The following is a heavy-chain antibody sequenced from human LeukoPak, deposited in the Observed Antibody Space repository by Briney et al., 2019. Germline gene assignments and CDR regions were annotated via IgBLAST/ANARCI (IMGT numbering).Heavy chain of an antibody. J-gene: IGHJ4*02. CDR3: ARDAPADFWSGYYGY. CDR1: GYTFTGYY. D-gene: IGHD3-3*01. CDR2: INPNSGGT. V-gene: IGHV1-2*02. Sequence: ASVKVSCKASGYTFTGYYMHWVRQAPGQGLEWMGWINPNSGGTNYAQKFQGRVTMTRDTSISTAYMELSRLRSDDTAVYYCARDAPADFWSGYYGYWGQGTLVTVSS.